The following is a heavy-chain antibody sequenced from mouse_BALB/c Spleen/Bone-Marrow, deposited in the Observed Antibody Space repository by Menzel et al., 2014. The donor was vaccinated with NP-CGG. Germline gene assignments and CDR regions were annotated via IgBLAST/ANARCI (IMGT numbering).Heavy chain of an antibody. V-gene: IGHV14-3*02. Sequence: VQLQQSGAELVKPGASVKLSCTTSGFNIKDTYMHWVKQRPEQGLEWIGRIDPANGNTKYDPKFQGKATITADTSSNTAYLQLSSLTSEDTAVYYCARDSPYAMDYWGQGTSVTVSS. CDR1: GFNIKDTY. CDR3: ARDSPYAMDY. J-gene: IGHJ4*01. CDR2: IDPANGNT.